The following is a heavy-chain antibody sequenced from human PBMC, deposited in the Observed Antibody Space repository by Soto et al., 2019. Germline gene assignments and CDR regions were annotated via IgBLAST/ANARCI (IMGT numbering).Heavy chain of an antibody. CDR3: ARESEDLTSNFDY. V-gene: IGHV3-21*01. CDR1: GFTFTIYS. CDR2: ISSTTNYI. Sequence: GGSLRLSCAASGFTFTIYSMNWVRQAPGKGLEWVSSISSTTNYIYYADSMKGRFTVSGDNAKNSVYLEMNSLSAEDTAVYYCARESEDLTSNFDYWGQGTLVTVSS. J-gene: IGHJ4*02.